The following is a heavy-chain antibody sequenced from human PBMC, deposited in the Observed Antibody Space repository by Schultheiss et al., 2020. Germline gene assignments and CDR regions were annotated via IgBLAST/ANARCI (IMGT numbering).Heavy chain of an antibody. CDR3: ARSPGYSYGRFDP. Sequence: SETLSLTCAVYGGSFSGYYWSWIRQPPGKVLEWIGYIYYSGSTNYNPSLKSRVTISVDTSKNQFSLKLSSVTAADTAVYYCARSPGYSYGRFDPWGQGTLVTGSS. J-gene: IGHJ5*02. V-gene: IGHV4-59*01. CDR2: IYYSGST. CDR1: GGSFSGYY. D-gene: IGHD5-18*01.